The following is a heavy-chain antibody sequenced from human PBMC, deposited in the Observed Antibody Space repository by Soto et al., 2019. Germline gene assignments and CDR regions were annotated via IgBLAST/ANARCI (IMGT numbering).Heavy chain of an antibody. CDR1: GFTFSSYW. J-gene: IGHJ4*02. Sequence: EVQLVESGGGLVQPGGSLRLSCAASGFTFSSYWMSWVRQAPGKGQEWVANINQDGSEKYYVDSVKGRLNISRDNAKNSLCMRLNSVRAEDTGVYYCARDLPLKRRFLWVGEPGNLPDYCGKGSLFTVAS. D-gene: IGHD3-10*01. CDR2: INQDGSEK. CDR3: ARDLPLKRRFLWVGEPGNLPDY. V-gene: IGHV3-7*01.